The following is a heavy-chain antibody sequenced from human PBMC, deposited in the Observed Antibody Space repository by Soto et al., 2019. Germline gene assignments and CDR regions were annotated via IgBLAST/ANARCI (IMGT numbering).Heavy chain of an antibody. J-gene: IGHJ4*02. V-gene: IGHV1-18*01. CDR1: GYAFTTYG. D-gene: IGHD3-10*01. CDR2: ISAHNGNT. Sequence: QVHLVQSGAEVKKPGPSVKVSCKGSGYAFTTYGITWVRQAPGQGLEWMGWISAHNGNTNYAQKLQGRVTVTRDTSTSTAYMELRSLRSDDTAVYYCARGRYGEYWGQGALVTVSS. CDR3: ARGRYGEY.